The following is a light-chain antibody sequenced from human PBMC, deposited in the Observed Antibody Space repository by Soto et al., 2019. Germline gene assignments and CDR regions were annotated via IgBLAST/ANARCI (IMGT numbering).Light chain of an antibody. CDR2: DVS. V-gene: IGLV2-11*01. CDR3: CSYAGSYWV. Sequence: QSALTQPRSVSGSPGQSVTISCTGTSSDVGGYNYVSWYQQHPGEAPKLMIYDVSNRPSGVPDRFSGSKSGNTASLTISGLQAEDEAEYYCCSYAGSYWVFGGGTQLTVL. J-gene: IGLJ3*02. CDR1: SSDVGGYNY.